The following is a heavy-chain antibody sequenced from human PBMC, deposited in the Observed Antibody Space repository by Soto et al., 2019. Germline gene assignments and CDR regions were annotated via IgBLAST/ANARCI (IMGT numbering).Heavy chain of an antibody. CDR3: ARDDGLSSTNVKAFDI. CDR1: GFSFSNYN. D-gene: IGHD2-2*01. Sequence: SGGSLRLSCVASGFSFSNYNMNWVRQAPGKGLGWVSSISTTSTYTHYADSLKGRFTISRDNAKKLLYLQMDSLRAEDTAVYYCARDDGLSSTNVKAFDIWGQGTKVTVSS. J-gene: IGHJ3*02. CDR2: ISTTSTYT. V-gene: IGHV3-21*01.